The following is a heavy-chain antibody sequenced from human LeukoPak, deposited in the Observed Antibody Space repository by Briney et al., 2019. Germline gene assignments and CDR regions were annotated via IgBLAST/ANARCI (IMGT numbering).Heavy chain of an antibody. Sequence: GGSLRLSCAASGFTFSIFAMSWVRQAPGKGLEWVSAISDSGGSTYYADSVNGRFTISRDNSKNTLYLQMNSLRAEDTALYYCGRRHAPRVWGQGTLVTVSS. V-gene: IGHV3-23*01. CDR2: ISDSGGST. CDR1: GFTFSIFA. CDR3: GRRHAPRV. J-gene: IGHJ4*02.